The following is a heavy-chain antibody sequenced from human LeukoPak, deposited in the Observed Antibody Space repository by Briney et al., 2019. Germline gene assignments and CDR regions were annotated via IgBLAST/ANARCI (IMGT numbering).Heavy chain of an antibody. CDR2: IDYAGGST. J-gene: IGHJ4*02. V-gene: IGHV3-23*01. Sequence: GSLRLSCAASGFPFNNYVMSWVRQAPGRGLEWVSGIDYAGGSTNYADSVQGRFTVSRDNSKNTLYLQMNSLRAEDTAIYYCAATRVCGGVLLRPNCLYFEDWGQGTLVTVSS. D-gene: IGHD3-10*01. CDR3: AATRVCGGVLLRPNCLYFED. CDR1: GFPFNNYV.